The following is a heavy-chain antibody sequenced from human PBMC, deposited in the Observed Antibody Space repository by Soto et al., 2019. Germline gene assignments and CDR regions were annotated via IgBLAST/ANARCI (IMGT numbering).Heavy chain of an antibody. V-gene: IGHV1-2*02. Sequence: ASVKVSCKASGYTFTGYYMHWVRQAPGQGLECMGWINPNSGDTYLAQRFQGRVTMNRDTSIGTAYMELRGLTSADTAEYYCAKGGAIVAAGTRVYLYNAMDVWGQGTTVTVSS. J-gene: IGHJ6*02. CDR2: INPNSGDT. CDR1: GYTFTGYY. D-gene: IGHD1-26*01. CDR3: AKGGAIVAAGTRVYLYNAMDV.